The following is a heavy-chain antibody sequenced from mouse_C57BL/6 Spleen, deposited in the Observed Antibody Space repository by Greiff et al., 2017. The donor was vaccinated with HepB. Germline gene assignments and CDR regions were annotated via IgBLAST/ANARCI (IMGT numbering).Heavy chain of an antibody. Sequence: QVQLQQPGAELVRPGTSVKLSCKASGYTFTSYWMHWVKQRPGQGLEWIGVIDPSDSYTNYNQKFKGKATLTVDTSSSTAYMQLSSLTSEDSAVYYGATYGYDGFAYWGQGTLVTVSA. CDR2: IDPSDSYT. J-gene: IGHJ3*01. V-gene: IGHV1-59*01. CDR1: GYTFTSYW. CDR3: ATYGYDGFAY. D-gene: IGHD2-2*01.